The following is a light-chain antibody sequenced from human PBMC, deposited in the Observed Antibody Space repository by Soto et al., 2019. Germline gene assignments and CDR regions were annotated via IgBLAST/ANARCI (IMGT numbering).Light chain of an antibody. CDR2: TTS. CDR3: GLYLGSDIYWV. J-gene: IGLJ3*02. V-gene: IGLV8-61*01. CDR1: SGSVSPSYY. Sequence: QTVVTQEPSFSVSPGGTVTLTCDLSSGSVSPSYYPTWYQQTPGQAPRRLIYTTSTRSSGVPGRFSGSILENKAALTITGAQADDESNYYCGLYLGSDIYWVFGGGTKLTVL.